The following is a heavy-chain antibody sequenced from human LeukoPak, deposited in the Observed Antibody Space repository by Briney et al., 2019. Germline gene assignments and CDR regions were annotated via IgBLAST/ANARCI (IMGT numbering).Heavy chain of an antibody. J-gene: IGHJ4*02. V-gene: IGHV3-30*04. CDR1: GFIFSRYP. CDR3: ARGHQIGAAAYYSDH. CDR2: IITDRRNK. Sequence: GGSRRFSGEASGFIFSRYPMPWVPQAPGKGLKGVTVIITDRRNKHHADPAKARCTISRANSKKTLYLQMDSPRAEDTGRYYCARGHQIGAAAYYSDHWGQGTLVTVSS. D-gene: IGHD6-13*01.